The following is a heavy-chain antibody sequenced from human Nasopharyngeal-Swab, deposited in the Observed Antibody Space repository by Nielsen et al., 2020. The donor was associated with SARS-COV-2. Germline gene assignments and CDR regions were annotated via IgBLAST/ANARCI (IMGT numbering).Heavy chain of an antibody. V-gene: IGHV1-3*01. CDR1: GYTFTSYA. CDR3: ARAGPTGIVATTD. Sequence: ASVKVSCKASGYTFTSYAMHWVRQAPGQRLEWMGWINAGNGNTKYSQKFQGRVTITRDTSASTAYMELSSLRSDDTAVYYCARAGPTGIVATTDWGQGTLVTVSS. CDR2: INAGNGNT. J-gene: IGHJ4*02. D-gene: IGHD5-12*01.